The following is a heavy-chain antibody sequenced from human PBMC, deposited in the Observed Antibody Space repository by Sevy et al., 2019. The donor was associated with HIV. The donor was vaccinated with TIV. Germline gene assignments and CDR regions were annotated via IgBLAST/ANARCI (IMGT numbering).Heavy chain of an antibody. D-gene: IGHD6-6*01. CDR1: GGSISSGNYY. CDR3: ARDATEYTGSSVWFDP. Sequence: SETLSLTCTVSGGSISSGNYYWHWIRQPPGKGLEWIGYISYTGNTYYNPSVKSPVTISVDTSNTQFSLRLTSVTAADTAVYYCARDATEYTGSSVWFDPWGQGTLVTVSS. J-gene: IGHJ5*02. V-gene: IGHV4-30-4*01. CDR2: ISYTGNT.